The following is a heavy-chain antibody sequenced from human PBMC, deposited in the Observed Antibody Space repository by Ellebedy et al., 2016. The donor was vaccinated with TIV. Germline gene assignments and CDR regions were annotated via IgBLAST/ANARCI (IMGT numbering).Heavy chain of an antibody. Sequence: LETLSLTXTISGASISNYYWSWFRQPAGKGLEWIGRVDTSGGTNYNPSLKSRVTMSVDTSKNQFSLKLTSVTAADTAVYYCARRSTSGPYNWFDPWGQGTLVTVSS. CDR2: VDTSGGT. CDR1: GASISNYY. J-gene: IGHJ5*02. V-gene: IGHV4-4*07. D-gene: IGHD6-19*01. CDR3: ARRSTSGPYNWFDP.